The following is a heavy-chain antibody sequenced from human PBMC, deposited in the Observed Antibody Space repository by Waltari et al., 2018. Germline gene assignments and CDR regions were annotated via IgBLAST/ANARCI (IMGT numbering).Heavy chain of an antibody. CDR1: GGTFSSYT. CDR3: ARDGLGDITAFDI. D-gene: IGHD3-16*01. Sequence: QVQLVQSGAEVKKPGSSVKVSCKASGGTFSSYTISWVRQAPGQGLEWMGRIIPILGIANYAQKFQGRVTITADKSTSTAYMELSSLRSEDTAVYYCARDGLGDITAFDIWGQGTMVTVSS. CDR2: IIPILGIA. V-gene: IGHV1-69*08. J-gene: IGHJ3*02.